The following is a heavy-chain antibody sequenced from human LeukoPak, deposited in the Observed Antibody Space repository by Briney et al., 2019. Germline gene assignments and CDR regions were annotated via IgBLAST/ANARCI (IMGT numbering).Heavy chain of an antibody. CDR2: ISGSGGST. Sequence: GGSLRLSCAASGFTSSSYAMSWVRQAPGKGLEWVSAISGSGGSTYYADSAKGRFTISRDNSKNTLYLQMNSLRAEDTAVYYCATSRGKLGAFDIWGQGTMVTVSS. J-gene: IGHJ3*02. V-gene: IGHV3-23*01. D-gene: IGHD3-10*01. CDR3: ATSRGKLGAFDI. CDR1: GFTSSSYA.